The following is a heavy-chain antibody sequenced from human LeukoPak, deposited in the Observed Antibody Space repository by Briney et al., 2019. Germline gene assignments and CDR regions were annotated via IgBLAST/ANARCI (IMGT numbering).Heavy chain of an antibody. CDR1: GDSISNYY. V-gene: IGHV4-59*08. D-gene: IGHD2-15*01. CDR3: ASVAWPDYFDY. J-gene: IGHJ4*02. Sequence: SETLSLTCTVSGDSISNYYWSWIRQPPGKGLEWIVYIYYSGTTNYNPSLKSRVTISVDTSKNQFSLKLSSVTAADTAVYYCASVAWPDYFDYWGQGTLVTVSS. CDR2: IYYSGTT.